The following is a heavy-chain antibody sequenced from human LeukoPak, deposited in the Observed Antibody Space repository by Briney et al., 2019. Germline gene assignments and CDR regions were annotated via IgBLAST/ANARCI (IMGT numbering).Heavy chain of an antibody. CDR2: IYSGGST. CDR3: ARSGYSGSWNYFDY. J-gene: IGHJ4*02. Sequence: PGGSLRPSCAASGFTVSSNYMSWVRQAPGKGLEWVSVIYSGGSTYYADSVKGRFTISRDNSKNTLYLQMNSLRAEDTAVYYCARSGYSGSWNYFDYWGQGTLVTVSS. V-gene: IGHV3-53*01. D-gene: IGHD6-13*01. CDR1: GFTVSSNY.